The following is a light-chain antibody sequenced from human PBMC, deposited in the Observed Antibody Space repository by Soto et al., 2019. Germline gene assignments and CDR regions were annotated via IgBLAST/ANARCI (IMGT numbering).Light chain of an antibody. Sequence: DIQMTQSPSSLSASVGDRVTITCRASQSISIYLNWYQLKPGKAPKLLIYAASTLQSGVPSRFSGSGSGTDFTLTISCLQSEDFATYYCQQYYSYPPWTFGQGTKVEIK. J-gene: IGKJ1*01. V-gene: IGKV1-39*01. CDR2: AAS. CDR1: QSISIY. CDR3: QQYYSYPPWT.